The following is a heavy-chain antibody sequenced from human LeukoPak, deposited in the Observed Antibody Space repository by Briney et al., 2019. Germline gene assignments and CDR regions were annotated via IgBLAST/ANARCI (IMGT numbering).Heavy chain of an antibody. CDR1: GGSISSYY. CDR3: ARVRTTVTTYRLGWFDP. J-gene: IGHJ5*02. V-gene: IGHV4-59*01. CDR2: IYYSGST. D-gene: IGHD4-17*01. Sequence: SETLSLTCTVSGGSISSYYWSWIRQPPGKGLEWIGYIYYSGSTNYYPSLKSRVTVSVDTSKNQFSLKLSSVTAADTAVYYCARVRTTVTTYRLGWFDPWGQGTLVTVSS.